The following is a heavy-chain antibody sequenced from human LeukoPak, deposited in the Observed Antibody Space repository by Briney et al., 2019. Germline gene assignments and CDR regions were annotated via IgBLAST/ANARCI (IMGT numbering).Heavy chain of an antibody. Sequence: SETLSLTCTVSGGSISSSSYYWGWIRQPPGKGLEWIGSIYYSGSTYYNPSLKSRVTISVDTSKNQFSLKLSSVTAADTAVYYCARHLSSGRYVGPSYFDYWGQGTLVTVSS. J-gene: IGHJ4*02. V-gene: IGHV4-39*01. CDR1: GGSISSSSYY. CDR2: IYYSGST. D-gene: IGHD6-19*01. CDR3: ARHLSSGRYVGPSYFDY.